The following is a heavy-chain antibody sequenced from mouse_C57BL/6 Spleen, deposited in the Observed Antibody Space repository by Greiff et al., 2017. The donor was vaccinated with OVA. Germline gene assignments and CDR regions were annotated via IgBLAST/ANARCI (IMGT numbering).Heavy chain of an antibody. Sequence: EVQLQQSGPELVKPGASVKISCKASGYSFTDYNMDWVKQSNGKSLEWIGVINPNYGTTSYNQKFKGKATLTVDQSSSTAYMQLNSLTSEDSAVYYCARFTTVVATRYFDVWGTGTTVTVSS. V-gene: IGHV1-39*01. D-gene: IGHD1-1*01. CDR2: INPNYGTT. CDR1: GYSFTDYN. J-gene: IGHJ1*03. CDR3: ARFTTVVATRYFDV.